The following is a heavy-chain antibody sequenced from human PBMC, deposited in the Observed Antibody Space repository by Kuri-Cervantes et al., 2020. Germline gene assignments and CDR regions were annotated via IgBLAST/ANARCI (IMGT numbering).Heavy chain of an antibody. J-gene: IGHJ5*02. CDR1: GFTFDDYT. CDR3: SKDRYCSSASCYPES. Sequence: GESRKSSCAASGFTFDDYTMFWSRQVTGKGLEWVALISWTGGATYYADSVRGRFTVSRDNREKSVYLQMNDLRIEDTALYYCSKDRYCSSASCYPESWGQGTLVTVSS. D-gene: IGHD2-2*01. V-gene: IGHV3-43*01. CDR2: ISWTGGAT.